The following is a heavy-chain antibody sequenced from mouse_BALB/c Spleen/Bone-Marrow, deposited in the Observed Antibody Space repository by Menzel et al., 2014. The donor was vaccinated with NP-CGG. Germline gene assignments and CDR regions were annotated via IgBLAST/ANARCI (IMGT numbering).Heavy chain of an antibody. CDR3: ARFSQLGLLAY. CDR2: IYPGSGST. CDR1: GHNFTSYW. D-gene: IGHD3-1*01. V-gene: IGHV1-55*01. Sequence: QLQQSGAELVKPGTSVKLSCKASGHNFTSYWINWVKLRPGQGLEWIGDIYPGSGSTNCNEKFKSKATLTVDTSSSTACMQLSSLASEDSALYYCARFSQLGLLAYWGQGTLVTVSA. J-gene: IGHJ3*01.